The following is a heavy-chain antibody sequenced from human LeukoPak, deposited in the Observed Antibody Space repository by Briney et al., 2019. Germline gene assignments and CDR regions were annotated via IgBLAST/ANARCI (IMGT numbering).Heavy chain of an antibody. V-gene: IGHV4-38-2*01. CDR2: IYHSGST. CDR3: ARARRTVPTWDFDY. J-gene: IGHJ4*02. CDR1: GYSISSGYY. Sequence: SETLSLTCAVSGYSISSGYYWGWIRQPPGKGLEWIGSIYHSGSTYYNPSLKSRVTISVDTSKNQFSLKLSSVTAADTAVYYCARARRTVPTWDFDYWGQGTLVTVSS. D-gene: IGHD4-17*01.